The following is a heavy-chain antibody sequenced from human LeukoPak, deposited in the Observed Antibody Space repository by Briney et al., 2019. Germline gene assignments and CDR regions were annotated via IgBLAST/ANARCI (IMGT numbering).Heavy chain of an antibody. CDR2: INSDGSST. V-gene: IGHV3-74*01. CDR1: GFTFSSYW. J-gene: IGHJ4*02. D-gene: IGHD2-2*01. CDR3: ARQDCSSTSCYVLGHYYFDY. Sequence: GGSLRLSCAASGFTFSSYWMHWVRQAPGKGLVWVSRINSDGSSTIYADSVKGRFTISRDNAKNTLYLQMNSLRAEDTAVYYCARQDCSSTSCYVLGHYYFDYWGQGTLVTVSS.